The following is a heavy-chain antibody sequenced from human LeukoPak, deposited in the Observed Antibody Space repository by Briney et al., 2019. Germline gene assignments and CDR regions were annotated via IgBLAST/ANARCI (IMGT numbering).Heavy chain of an antibody. J-gene: IGHJ4*02. CDR3: ARDALRYFDY. Sequence: PGGSLRLSCAASGFTFSSYAMHWVRQAPGKGLEWVAVISYDGSNKYYADSVKGRFTISRDNSKNTLYLQMNSLRAEDTAVYYRARDALRYFDYWGQGTLVTVSS. D-gene: IGHD2-15*01. CDR1: GFTFSSYA. V-gene: IGHV3-30-3*01. CDR2: ISYDGSNK.